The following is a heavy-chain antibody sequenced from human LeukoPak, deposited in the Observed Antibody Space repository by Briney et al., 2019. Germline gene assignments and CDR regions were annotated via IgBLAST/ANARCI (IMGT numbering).Heavy chain of an antibody. CDR2: MYTSGNT. Sequence: SETLSLTCTVSGDSISSYYWSWIRQPAGKGLEWIGRMYTSGNTNYNPSLKSRVTMSIDTSKNQFSLKLRSVTAADTAVFYCAREGIAVAGTGAFDYYYMDVWGKGTTVTISS. V-gene: IGHV4-4*07. CDR1: GDSISSYY. J-gene: IGHJ6*03. CDR3: AREGIAVAGTGAFDYYYMDV. D-gene: IGHD6-19*01.